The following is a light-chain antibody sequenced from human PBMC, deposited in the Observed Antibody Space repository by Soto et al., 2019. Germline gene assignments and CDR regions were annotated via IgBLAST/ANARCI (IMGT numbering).Light chain of an antibody. J-gene: IGKJ5*01. CDR3: QQSYNSPPIT. Sequence: DIQMARSPSSLSASVGDRVTITGRASQSISSSLNWYQQKLGKAPKLLSYAASSLQSGAPARSSGRGTGTEFTLTITSLQPEDLATSYYQQSYNSPPITFGQGTRLEIK. CDR1: QSISSS. CDR2: AAS. V-gene: IGKV1-39*01.